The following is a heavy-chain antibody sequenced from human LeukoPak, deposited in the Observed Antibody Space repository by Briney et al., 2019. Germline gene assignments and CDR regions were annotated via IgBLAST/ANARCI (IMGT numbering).Heavy chain of an antibody. J-gene: IGHJ4*01. CDR2: IRYDGGTK. V-gene: IGHV3-30*02. D-gene: IGHD5-18*01. CDR3: AKLQRAYSFVDPFDY. Sequence: QPGGSLRLSCAASGFTFSSYGMHWVRQAPGKGLEWVAFIRYDGGTKHYADSVKGRFTISRDNSKNTLYLQMNRLRAEDTAAYYCAKLQRAYSFVDPFDYWGKGPWSPSPQ. CDR1: GFTFSSYG.